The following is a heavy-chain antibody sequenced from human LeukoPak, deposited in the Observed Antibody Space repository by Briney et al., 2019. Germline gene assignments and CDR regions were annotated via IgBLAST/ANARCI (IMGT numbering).Heavy chain of an antibody. V-gene: IGHV3-30*18. Sequence: GRSLRLSCAASGFTFSSYGMHWVRQAPGKGLEWGAGISYDGSNKYYADSVKGRFTISRDNSKNTLYLQMNSLRAEDTAVYYCAELGITMIGGVWGKGTTVTISS. CDR3: AELGITMIGGV. CDR1: GFTFSSYG. D-gene: IGHD3-10*02. CDR2: ISYDGSNK. J-gene: IGHJ6*04.